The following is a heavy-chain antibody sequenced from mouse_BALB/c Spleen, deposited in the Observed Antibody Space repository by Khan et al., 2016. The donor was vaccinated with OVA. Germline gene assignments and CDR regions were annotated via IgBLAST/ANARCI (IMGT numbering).Heavy chain of an antibody. Sequence: EAQLQESGGDLVKPGGSLKLSCAASGFTFSSYGMSWVRQTPDKRLEWIATISSGGDYTYYPDSVKGRFTISRDNAKNTLYLQMSSLKSEDTAMYYCASHLTGSFAYWGQGTLVTVSA. J-gene: IGHJ3*01. CDR2: ISSGGDYT. CDR1: GFTFSSYG. V-gene: IGHV5-6*01. CDR3: ASHLTGSFAY. D-gene: IGHD4-1*01.